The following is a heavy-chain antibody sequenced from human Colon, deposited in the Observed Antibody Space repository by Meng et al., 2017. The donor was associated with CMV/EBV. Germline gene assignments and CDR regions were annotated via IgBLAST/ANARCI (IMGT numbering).Heavy chain of an antibody. V-gene: IGHV4-39*07. J-gene: IGHJ4*02. CDR3: ARSSGYKAFLDY. Sequence: SETLSLTCNVSSASISSMIYYWGWIRQSPGKGLEWIGSIYYSGTTYRSPSFKSRVTLSIDTSKNQFSLSLRSVSVADTAVYYCARSSGYKAFLDYWGLGMQVTVSS. CDR1: SASISSMIYY. CDR2: IYYSGTT. D-gene: IGHD5-12*01.